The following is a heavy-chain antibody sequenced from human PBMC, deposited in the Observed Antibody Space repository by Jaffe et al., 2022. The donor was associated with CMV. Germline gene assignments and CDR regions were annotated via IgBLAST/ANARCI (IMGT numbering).Heavy chain of an antibody. CDR1: GGSISSSSYY. V-gene: IGHV4-39*01. J-gene: IGHJ5*02. CDR2: IYYSGST. CDR3: ARHERDRVVPAAMGRWFDP. Sequence: QLQLQESGPGLVKPSETLSLTCTVSGGSISSSSYYWGWIRQPPGKGLEWIGSIYYSGSTYYNPSLKSRVTISVDTSKNQFSLKLSSVTAADTAVYYCARHERDRVVPAAMGRWFDPWGQGTLVTVSS. D-gene: IGHD2-2*01.